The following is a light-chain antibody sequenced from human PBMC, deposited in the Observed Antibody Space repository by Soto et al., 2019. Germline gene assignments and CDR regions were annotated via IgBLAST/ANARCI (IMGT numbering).Light chain of an antibody. V-gene: IGKV1-5*03. J-gene: IGKJ1*01. CDR3: QQYDSYPWT. CDR2: RAS. CDR1: QSIRSW. Sequence: DIQMTQSPSTLSASVGDRVTITCRASQSIRSWLAWYQQKAGTAPKLLIYRASSLESGVPSRFSGSGSGTDFALTISSLQPYDFATYYCQQYDSYPWTFGQGTKVDIK.